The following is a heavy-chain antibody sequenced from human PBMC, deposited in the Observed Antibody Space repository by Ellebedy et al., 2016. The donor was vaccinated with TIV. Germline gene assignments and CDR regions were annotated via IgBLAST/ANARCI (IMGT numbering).Heavy chain of an antibody. V-gene: IGHV4-59*01. CDR2: AYYNGST. Sequence: SETLSLTCTVSGGYISSNFWGWIRQPPGKGLEWIGYAYYNGSTNYSPSLKSRVTISLDTSQNQFSLKLTSVSAADTAVYYCARGPTDTAKYSYYGMDVWGQGTTVIVSS. J-gene: IGHJ6*02. CDR1: GGYISSNF. CDR3: ARGPTDTAKYSYYGMDV. D-gene: IGHD5-18*01.